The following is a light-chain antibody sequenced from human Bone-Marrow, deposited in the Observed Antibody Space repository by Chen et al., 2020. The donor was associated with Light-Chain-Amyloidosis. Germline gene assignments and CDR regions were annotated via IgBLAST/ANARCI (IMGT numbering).Light chain of an antibody. V-gene: IGLV2-23*02. CDR3: CSYAGLYTLV. CDR1: SSDVGNYNL. J-gene: IGLJ2*01. CDR2: EVT. Sequence: QSALTPPASVSGSPGQSITLSCTGTSSDVGNYNLVSWYQQHPGKAPKLIVYEVTKRPSGVSTRFSGSKSVNTASLTISGLQAEDEAHYYCCSYAGLYTLVFGGGTKLSVV.